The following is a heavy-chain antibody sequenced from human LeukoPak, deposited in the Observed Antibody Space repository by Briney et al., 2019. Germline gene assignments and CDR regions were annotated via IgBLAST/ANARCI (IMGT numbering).Heavy chain of an antibody. D-gene: IGHD3-22*01. CDR1: GGSISSYY. J-gene: IGHJ4*02. V-gene: IGHV4-59*08. Sequence: PSETLSLTCTVSGGSISSYYRSWIRQPPGKGLEWIGYIYYSGSTNYNPSLKSRVTISVDTSKNQFSLKQSSVTAADTAVYYCARLGVYYGPFDYWGQGTLVTVSS. CDR2: IYYSGST. CDR3: ARLGVYYGPFDY.